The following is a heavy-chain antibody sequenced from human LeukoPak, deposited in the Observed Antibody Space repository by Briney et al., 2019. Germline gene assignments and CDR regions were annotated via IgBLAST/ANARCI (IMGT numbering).Heavy chain of an antibody. CDR1: GFTFSSYW. V-gene: IGHV3-7*01. Sequence: GGSLRLSCAASGFTFSSYWMSWVHQAPGKGLEWVANIKQDGSEKYYVDSVKGRFTISRDNAKNSLYLQMNSLRAEDTAVYYCARGYMVRGVIIPFWGQGTLVTVSS. D-gene: IGHD3-10*01. J-gene: IGHJ4*02. CDR3: ARGYMVRGVIIPF. CDR2: IKQDGSEK.